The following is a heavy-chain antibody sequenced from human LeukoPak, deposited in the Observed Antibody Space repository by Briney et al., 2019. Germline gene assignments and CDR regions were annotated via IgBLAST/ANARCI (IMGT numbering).Heavy chain of an antibody. Sequence: ASVKVSCKASGYTFNSHGISWVRQASGQGLEWMGWVSCYNGDTNYAQKFQGRVTLTTDRTTSTAYLELRSLTADDTAVYYCARDPSNTSGWMTWFDPWGQGTLVTVSS. CDR1: GYTFNSHG. D-gene: IGHD6-19*01. CDR3: ARDPSNTSGWMTWFDP. V-gene: IGHV1-18*04. J-gene: IGHJ5*02. CDR2: VSCYNGDT.